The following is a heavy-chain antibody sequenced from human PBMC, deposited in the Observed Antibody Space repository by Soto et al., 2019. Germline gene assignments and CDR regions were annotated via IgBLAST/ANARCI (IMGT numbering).Heavy chain of an antibody. D-gene: IGHD5-12*01. J-gene: IGHJ1*01. V-gene: IGHV1-69*13. CDR2: IIPVFGRP. Sequence: SVKVSCKASAGSFSSFGISWVRQAPGQGLEWMGGIIPVFGRPNYAQRFRGRLTITADESTNTVYLELIDLRSEDTAVYYCAREGSGYNLWGQGTQVTVSS. CDR3: AREGSGYNL. CDR1: AGSFSSFG.